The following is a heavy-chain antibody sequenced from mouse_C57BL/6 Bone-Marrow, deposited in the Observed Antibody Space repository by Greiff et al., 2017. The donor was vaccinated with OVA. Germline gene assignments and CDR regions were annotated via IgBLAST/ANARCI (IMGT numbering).Heavy chain of an antibody. D-gene: IGHD2-3*01. CDR3: ARGDGYFFYYAMDY. V-gene: IGHV1-82*01. CDR2: IYPGDGDT. Sequence: VQLQQSGPELVKPGASVKISCKASGYAFRSSWMNWVKQRPGKGLEWIGRIYPGDGDTNYNGKFKGKATLTADKSSSTAYMQLSSLTSEDSAVYFCARGDGYFFYYAMDYWGQGTSVTVSS. J-gene: IGHJ4*01. CDR1: GYAFRSSW.